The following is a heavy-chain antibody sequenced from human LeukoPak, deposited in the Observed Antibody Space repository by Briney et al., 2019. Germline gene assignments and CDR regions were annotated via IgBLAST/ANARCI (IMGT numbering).Heavy chain of an antibody. J-gene: IGHJ4*02. CDR1: GGSISTYY. CDR3: ARTSSSGLVGGYYFDY. V-gene: IGHV4-4*09. D-gene: IGHD6-19*01. Sequence: SETLSLTCTVSGGSISTYYWNWIRQPPGKGLQWIGSIHHSGSTYYNPSLKSRVTISVDTSKNQFSLKLSSVTAADTAVYYCARTSSSGLVGGYYFDYWGQGTLVTVSS. CDR2: IHHSGST.